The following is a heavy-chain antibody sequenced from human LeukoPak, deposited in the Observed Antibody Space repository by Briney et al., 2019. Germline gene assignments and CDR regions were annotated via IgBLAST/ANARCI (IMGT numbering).Heavy chain of an antibody. V-gene: IGHV5-51*01. CDR1: GYSFTNYW. CDR3: ARRARGIQLWLQDSYYFDY. D-gene: IGHD5-18*01. J-gene: IGHJ4*02. CDR2: IYPGDSDT. Sequence: GESLKISCKGSGYSFTNYWIGWVRQMPGKGLEWMGIIYPGDSDTRYSPSFQGQVSISADKSISTAYLQWSSLKASDTAMYYCARRARGIQLWLQDSYYFDYWGQGTLVTVSS.